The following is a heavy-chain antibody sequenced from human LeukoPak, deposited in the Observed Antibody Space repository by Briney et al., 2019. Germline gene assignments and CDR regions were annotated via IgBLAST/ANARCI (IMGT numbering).Heavy chain of an antibody. D-gene: IGHD1-26*01. V-gene: IGHV3-53*01. CDR1: GFTVSSNY. J-gene: IGHJ3*02. CDR3: ARDMEPDAFDI. CDR2: IYSGGST. Sequence: GGSLRLSCAASGFTVSSNYMSWVRQAPGKGLEWVSVIYSGGSTYYADSVKGRFTISRDIAKTSLYLQMNSLRAEDTAIYYCARDMEPDAFDIWGQGTMVTVSS.